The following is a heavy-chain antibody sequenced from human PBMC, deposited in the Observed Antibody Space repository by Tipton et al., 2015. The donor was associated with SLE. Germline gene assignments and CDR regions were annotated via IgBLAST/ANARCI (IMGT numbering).Heavy chain of an antibody. CDR1: GFTFSSYW. D-gene: IGHD5-18*01. Sequence: SLRLSCAASGFTFSSYWMSWVRQAPGKGLEWVANIKQDGSEKYYVDSVKGRFTISRDNAKNTLYLQMNSLRAADTAVYYCARGHTAMVGSLYYYGMDVWGQGTTVTVSS. CDR2: IKQDGSEK. V-gene: IGHV3-7*01. CDR3: ARGHTAMVGSLYYYGMDV. J-gene: IGHJ6*02.